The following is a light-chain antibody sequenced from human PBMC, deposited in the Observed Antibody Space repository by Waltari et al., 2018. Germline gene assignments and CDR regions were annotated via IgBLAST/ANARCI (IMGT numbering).Light chain of an antibody. CDR3: SSYAGRNTWV. CDR2: EVT. Sequence: QPAMTQPASVSGSPGQSITISCSGTRSDCASYDLVSWFQQHPGKAPKLIISEVTKRPPGXSDRFSGFKSGNMASLTISGLRAEDDAVYYCSSYAGRNTWVFGGKTKLTVL. V-gene: IGLV2-23*02. J-gene: IGLJ3*02. CDR1: RSDCASYDL.